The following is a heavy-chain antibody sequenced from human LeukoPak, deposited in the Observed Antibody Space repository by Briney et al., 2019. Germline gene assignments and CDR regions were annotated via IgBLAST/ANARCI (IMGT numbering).Heavy chain of an antibody. Sequence: SETLSLTCTVSGGSISSYYRSWIRQPAGKGLEWIGRIYTSGSTNYNPSLKSRVTMSVDTSKNQFSLKLSSVTAADTAVYYCARDPGGHMTTTNAFDIWGQGTMVTVSS. V-gene: IGHV4-4*07. D-gene: IGHD4-11*01. CDR1: GGSISSYY. CDR2: IYTSGST. CDR3: ARDPGGHMTTTNAFDI. J-gene: IGHJ3*02.